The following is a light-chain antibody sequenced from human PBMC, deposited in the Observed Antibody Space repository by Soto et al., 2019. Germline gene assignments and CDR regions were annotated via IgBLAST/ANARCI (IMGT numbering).Light chain of an antibody. CDR3: QSYDSSLSGYV. J-gene: IGLJ1*01. Sequence: QSVLTQPPSVSGAPGQRVTISCTGSSSNIGAGYDVHWYQQFPGTAPKVLIYENNNRPSGVPDRFSGSKSGTSASLAITGLQAEDEADYYCQSYDSSLSGYVFGTGTKLTVL. CDR2: ENN. V-gene: IGLV1-40*01. CDR1: SSNIGAGYD.